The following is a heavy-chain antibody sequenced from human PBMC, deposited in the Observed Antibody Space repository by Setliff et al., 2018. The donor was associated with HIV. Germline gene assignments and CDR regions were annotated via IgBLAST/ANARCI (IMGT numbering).Heavy chain of an antibody. CDR2: ISAYNGNT. CDR1: GYTFTSYG. D-gene: IGHD3-10*01. CDR3: ARDPPVFMVRGAYNWFDP. J-gene: IGHJ5*02. Sequence: ASVKVSCKASGYTFTSYGISWVRQAPGQGLEWMGWISAYNGNTNYAQKLQGRVTMTTDTSTSTAYMELRSLRSDDTAVYYCARDPPVFMVRGAYNWFDPWGQGTLVTVPS. V-gene: IGHV1-18*01.